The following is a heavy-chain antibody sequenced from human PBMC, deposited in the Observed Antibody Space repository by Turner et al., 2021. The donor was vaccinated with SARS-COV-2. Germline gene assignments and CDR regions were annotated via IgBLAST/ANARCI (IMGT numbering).Heavy chain of an antibody. CDR2: INHSGST. CDR1: GGSFSGYY. D-gene: IGHD6-19*01. CDR3: ARVHTDSEYSSGWYRYYYGLDV. J-gene: IGHJ6*02. Sequence: QVQLQQWGAGLLNPSETRSPTGAVYGGSFSGYYWSWIRQPPGKGLEWIGEINHSGSTNYNPSLKSRVTISVDTSKNQFSLKLSSVTAADTAVYYCARVHTDSEYSSGWYRYYYGLDVWGQGTTVTVSS. V-gene: IGHV4-34*01.